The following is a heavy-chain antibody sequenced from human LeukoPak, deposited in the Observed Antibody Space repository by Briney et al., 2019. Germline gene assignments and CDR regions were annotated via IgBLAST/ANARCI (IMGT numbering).Heavy chain of an antibody. CDR2: IFHRGGT. CDR1: NDSISSGDYY. Sequence: SETLSLTCTVSNDSISSGDYYWNWICQPPGKGLEWIGYIFHRGGTSYNPSLKSRILFSVDTSQNQFSLKLNSVTAADTAVYYCVREILYCSGGSCYRGPFDNWGQGTLVTVSA. CDR3: VREILYCSGGSCYRGPFDN. D-gene: IGHD2-15*01. J-gene: IGHJ4*02. V-gene: IGHV4-30-4*01.